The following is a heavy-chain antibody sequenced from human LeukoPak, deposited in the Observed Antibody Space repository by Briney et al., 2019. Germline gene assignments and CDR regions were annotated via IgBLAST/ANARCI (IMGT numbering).Heavy chain of an antibody. CDR1: GFTFSRYD. CDR2: IDTSGDT. CDR3: ANLFFPSLAGRAYYYYMDV. Sequence: GGSLRLSCAASGFTFSRYDMHWVRQPTGKGLEWVSAIDTSGDTYYPGSVKGRFTISRENARNSLHLQMNSLRAEDTAVYYCANLFFPSLAGRAYYYYMDVWGKGTTVTISS. D-gene: IGHD6-13*01. V-gene: IGHV3-13*01. J-gene: IGHJ6*03.